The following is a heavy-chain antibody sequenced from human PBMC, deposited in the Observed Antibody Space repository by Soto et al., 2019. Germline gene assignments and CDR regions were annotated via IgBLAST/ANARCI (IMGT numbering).Heavy chain of an antibody. D-gene: IGHD1-26*01. J-gene: IGHJ6*02. CDR2: TYYRSKWYN. V-gene: IGHV6-1*01. Sequence: SQTLSLTGAVSGGSGASNRVAVDWIRQSPSRGLEWLGRTYYRSKWYNDYAVSVKSRITINPDTSKNQFSLQLNSVTPEDTAVYYCARDREGMDVWGQGTTVTVS. CDR3: ARDREGMDV. CDR1: GGSGASNRVA.